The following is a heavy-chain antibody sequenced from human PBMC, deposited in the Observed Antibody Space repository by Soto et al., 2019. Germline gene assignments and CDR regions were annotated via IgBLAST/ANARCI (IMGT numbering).Heavy chain of an antibody. J-gene: IGHJ4*02. Sequence: SETLSLTCTVSGGSISSGGYYWSWIRQHPGKGVEWIGYIYYSGSTYYNPSLKSRVTISVDTSKNQFSLKLSSVTAADTAVYYCTRARGTTSRYYFDYWGQGTLVTVSS. CDR1: GGSISSGGYY. V-gene: IGHV4-31*03. CDR3: TRARGTTSRYYFDY. D-gene: IGHD4-17*01. CDR2: IYYSGST.